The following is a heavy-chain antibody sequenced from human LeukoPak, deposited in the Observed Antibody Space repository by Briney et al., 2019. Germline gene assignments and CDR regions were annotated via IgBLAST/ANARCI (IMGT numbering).Heavy chain of an antibody. D-gene: IGHD3-3*01. J-gene: IGHJ6*03. Sequence: ASVKVSCKASGYTFTGYYMHWVRQAPGQGLEWMGWINPNSGGTNYAQKVQGRGTMTRDTSISTAYMALSRLRYADTAVYYCARTPTYYDFWSGYYPTGYYMDVWGKGTTVTVSS. CDR3: ARTPTYYDFWSGYYPTGYYMDV. CDR2: INPNSGGT. CDR1: GYTFTGYY. V-gene: IGHV1-2*02.